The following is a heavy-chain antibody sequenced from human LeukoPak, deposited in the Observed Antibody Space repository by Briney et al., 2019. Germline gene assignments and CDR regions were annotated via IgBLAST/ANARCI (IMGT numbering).Heavy chain of an antibody. J-gene: IGHJ3*02. Sequence: ASVKVSCKASGYTFGTHWMHWVRQAPGQGLEWMGIINPSGDVRLYARKFQGRVTVTRDMSTRTVYMELSDLRPEDTAVYYCARDAFDIWGQGTMVTVSS. CDR3: ARDAFDI. CDR2: INPSGDVR. CDR1: GYTFGTHW. V-gene: IGHV1-46*01.